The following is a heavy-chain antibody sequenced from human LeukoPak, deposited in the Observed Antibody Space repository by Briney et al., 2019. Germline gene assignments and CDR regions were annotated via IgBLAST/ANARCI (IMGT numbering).Heavy chain of an antibody. J-gene: IGHJ4*02. Sequence: ASVKVSCKASGYTFTSYDINWVRQATGQGLKWMGWMNPNSGNTGYAQKFQGRVTMTRNTSISTAYMELSSLRSEDTAVYYRARARYRVWALYSSSGLGYWGQGTLVTVSS. V-gene: IGHV1-8*01. CDR1: GYTFTSYD. D-gene: IGHD6-6*01. CDR2: MNPNSGNT. CDR3: ARARYRVWALYSSSGLGY.